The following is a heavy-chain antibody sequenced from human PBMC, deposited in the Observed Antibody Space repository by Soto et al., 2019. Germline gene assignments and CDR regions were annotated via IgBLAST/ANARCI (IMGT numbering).Heavy chain of an antibody. D-gene: IGHD6-19*01. CDR3: AGEDSSGWYYYYGMDV. Sequence: QVQLVQSGAEVKKPGASVKVSCKASGYTFTSYAMHWVRQAPGQRLEWMGWINAGNGNTKYSQKFQGRVTITRDTSASTAYMELSSLRSEDTAVYYCAGEDSSGWYYYYGMDVWGQGTTVTVSS. V-gene: IGHV1-3*01. CDR2: INAGNGNT. J-gene: IGHJ6*02. CDR1: GYTFTSYA.